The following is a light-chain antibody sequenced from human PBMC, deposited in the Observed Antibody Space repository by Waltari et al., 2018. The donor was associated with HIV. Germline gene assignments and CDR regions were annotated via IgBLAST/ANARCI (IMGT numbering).Light chain of an antibody. CDR1: RSNIGDGFD. V-gene: IGLV1-40*01. J-gene: IGLJ2*01. CDR2: NNT. CDR3: QSYDISLSGWV. Sequence: QSVLTQPPSVSGAPGRRVTISCTGTRSNIGDGFDVHWYQQLPGTVPKVLIYNNTDRPSGVPDRFSGSKSATSASLAITGLQAEDEANYYCQSYDISLSGWVFGGGTKLTVL.